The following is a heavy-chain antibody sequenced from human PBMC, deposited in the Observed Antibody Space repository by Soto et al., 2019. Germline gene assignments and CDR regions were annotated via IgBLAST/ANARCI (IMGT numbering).Heavy chain of an antibody. Sequence: ASVKVSCKTSGYTFTDYYMHWVRQAPGQGLEWMGWINPSSGDTNYAQKFQGRVTMTRDTSISTAYMELSRLRSDDTAVYFCAISDKFDYSAPVDFWGQGTLVTVSS. CDR3: AISDKFDYSAPVDF. D-gene: IGHD1-26*01. J-gene: IGHJ4*02. V-gene: IGHV1-2*02. CDR1: GYTFTDYY. CDR2: INPSSGDT.